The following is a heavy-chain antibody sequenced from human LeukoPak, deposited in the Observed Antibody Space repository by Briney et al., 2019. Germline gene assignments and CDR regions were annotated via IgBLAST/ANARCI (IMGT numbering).Heavy chain of an antibody. CDR3: ARGGTYYGFTPQLDY. D-gene: IGHD1-26*01. V-gene: IGHV3-64*01. CDR2: ISSNGGST. CDR1: GFTFSSYA. J-gene: IGHJ4*02. Sequence: PGGSLRLSCAAFGFTFSSYAMHWVRQAPGKGLEYVSAISSNGGSTYYANSVKGRFTISRDNSKNTLYLQMGSLRAEDMAVYYCARGGTYYGFTPQLDYWGQGTLVTVSS.